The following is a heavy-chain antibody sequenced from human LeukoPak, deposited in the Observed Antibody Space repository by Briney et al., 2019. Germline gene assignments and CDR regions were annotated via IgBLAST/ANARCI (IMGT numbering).Heavy chain of an antibody. Sequence: PGGSLRLSCAASGFTFSRYAMNWVRQAPGKGLEWIGEINHSGSTNYNPSLKSRVTISVDTSKNQFSLKLSSVTAADTAVYYCAREVITFGGVIVNPPDYWGQGTLVTVSS. CDR1: GFTFSRYA. CDR3: AREVITFGGVIVNPPDY. CDR2: INHSGST. J-gene: IGHJ4*02. V-gene: IGHV4-34*01. D-gene: IGHD3-16*02.